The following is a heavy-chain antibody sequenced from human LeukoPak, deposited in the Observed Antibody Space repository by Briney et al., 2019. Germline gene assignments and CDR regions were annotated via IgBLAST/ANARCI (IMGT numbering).Heavy chain of an antibody. Sequence: SQTLSLTCTVSGGSISSGSYYWRWIRQPAGKGLEWIGRIYTSGSTNYNPSLKSRVTISVDTSKNQFSLKLSSVTAADTAVYYCARGGDYGDYEGYWGQRTLVTVSP. D-gene: IGHD4-17*01. CDR1: GGSISSGSYY. J-gene: IGHJ4*02. CDR2: IYTSGST. CDR3: ARGGDYGDYEGY. V-gene: IGHV4-61*02.